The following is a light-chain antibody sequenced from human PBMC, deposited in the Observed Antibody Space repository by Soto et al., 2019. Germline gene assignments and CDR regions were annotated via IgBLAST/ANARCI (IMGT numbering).Light chain of an antibody. J-gene: IGKJ5*01. V-gene: IGKV1-13*02. CDR1: QDIRGA. Sequence: IQLTQSPDSLSASVGDKVTITCRASQDIRGALAWYQQSPGEAPRLLIYDASTLECGVASRLSGSSSGTHFTLTISGLQPEDFATYYCQQFFSYPITFGQGTRLE. CDR2: DAS. CDR3: QQFFSYPIT.